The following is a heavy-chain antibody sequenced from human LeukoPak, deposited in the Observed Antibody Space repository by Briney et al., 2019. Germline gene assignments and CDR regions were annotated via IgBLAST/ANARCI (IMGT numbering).Heavy chain of an antibody. CDR1: GFTFSRSA. CDR2: ISSSGNT. CDR3: VKGRISEDGLDF. V-gene: IGHV3-23*01. D-gene: IGHD6-13*01. Sequence: GGSLRLSCAASGFTFSRSAMTWVRQTPGKGLDWVSSISSSGNTYYADSVKGRFTISRDNSKNMLYLQMNSLRAEDTAVYYCVKGRISEDGLDFWGQETLVTVSS. J-gene: IGHJ4*02.